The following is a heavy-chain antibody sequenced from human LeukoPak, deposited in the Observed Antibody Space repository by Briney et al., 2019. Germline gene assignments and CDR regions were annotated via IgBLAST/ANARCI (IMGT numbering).Heavy chain of an antibody. Sequence: GGSLRLSCAASGFTFSSYGMHWVRQAPGKGLEWVAVISYDGSNKYYADSVKGRFTISRDNSKNTLYLQMNSLRAEDTVVYYCAKDFVYSSGWAPFFDYWGQGTLVTVSS. J-gene: IGHJ4*02. CDR2: ISYDGSNK. V-gene: IGHV3-30*18. CDR3: AKDFVYSSGWAPFFDY. CDR1: GFTFSSYG. D-gene: IGHD6-19*01.